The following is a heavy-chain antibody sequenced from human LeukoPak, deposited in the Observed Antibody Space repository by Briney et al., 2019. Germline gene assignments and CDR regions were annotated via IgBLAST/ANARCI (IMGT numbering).Heavy chain of an antibody. J-gene: IGHJ5*02. V-gene: IGHV3-21*01. CDR2: ISSSSYYT. Sequence: GGSLRLSCEASELPFNGYSMNWVRQAPGKGLEWVSSISSSSYYTYYADSVKGRFTISRDNTKNSLYLQMNSLRVEDTAVYYCARDLAAGTGNWLDPWGQGTLVTVSS. CDR1: ELPFNGYS. D-gene: IGHD6-13*01. CDR3: ARDLAAGTGNWLDP.